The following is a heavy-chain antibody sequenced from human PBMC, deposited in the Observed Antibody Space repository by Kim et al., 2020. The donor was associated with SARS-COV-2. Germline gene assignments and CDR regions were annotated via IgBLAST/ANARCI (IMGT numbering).Heavy chain of an antibody. CDR2: VYYNGFT. CDR3: ARGGWYYGSGSRNFDY. V-gene: IGHV4-59*13. D-gene: IGHD3-10*01. CDR1: GGSIDNYY. J-gene: IGHJ4*02. Sequence: SETLSLTCTVSGGSIDNYYWNWLRQPPGRGLEWIGYVYYNGFTLYNPPLKSRVTISVETSKNHFSLKINALTTADTAVYYCARGGWYYGSGSRNFDYWGRGTLVTVSS.